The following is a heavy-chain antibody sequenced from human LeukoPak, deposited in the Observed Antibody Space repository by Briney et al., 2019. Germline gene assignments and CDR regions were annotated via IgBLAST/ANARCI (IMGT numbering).Heavy chain of an antibody. Sequence: PSETLSLTCNVSGDSISSYYWSWIRQPPGKGLEWIGYIYYTGTTSYNPSLKSRVTISVDTSKNQSSLKLSSVTAADRAVYYCARGASSYDFWGQGTLVTVSS. D-gene: IGHD2-15*01. CDR2: IYYTGTT. V-gene: IGHV4-59*01. J-gene: IGHJ4*02. CDR3: ARGASSYDF. CDR1: GDSISSYY.